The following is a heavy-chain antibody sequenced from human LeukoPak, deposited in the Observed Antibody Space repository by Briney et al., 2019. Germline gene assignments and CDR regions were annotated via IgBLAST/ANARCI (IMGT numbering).Heavy chain of an antibody. CDR3: ARVRTQQLVDFFYYYYYMDV. CDR2: IKQDGSEK. Sequence: GGSLRLSCAASGFTFSSYWMSWVRQAPGKGLEWVANIKQDGSEKYYVDSVKGRFTISRDNVKKSLYLQMNMLRAEDTALYYCARVRTQQLVDFFYYYYYMDVWGKGTTVTVSS. D-gene: IGHD6-13*01. CDR1: GFTFSSYW. V-gene: IGHV3-7*03. J-gene: IGHJ6*03.